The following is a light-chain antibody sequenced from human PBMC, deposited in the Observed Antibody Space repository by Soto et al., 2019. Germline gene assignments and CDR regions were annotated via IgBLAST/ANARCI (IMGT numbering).Light chain of an antibody. J-gene: IGLJ3*02. V-gene: IGLV2-23*02. CDR2: EVT. CDR1: TSDIGSCNL. CDR3: CSYVGSRSFV. Sequence: QSVLTQPASVSGSPGQSITLSCSGTTSDIGSCNLVSWYQQYPGKAPKYILYEVTKRPTGVPNRFTGSKSGSKAALTISGVQAEDEADYYCCSYVGSRSFVFGGGTKLTVL.